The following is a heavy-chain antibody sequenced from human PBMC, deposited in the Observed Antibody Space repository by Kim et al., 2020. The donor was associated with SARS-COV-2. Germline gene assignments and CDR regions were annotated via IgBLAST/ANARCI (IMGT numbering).Heavy chain of an antibody. CDR2: IWYDGSNK. J-gene: IGHJ6*02. D-gene: IGHD3-10*01. Sequence: GGSLRLSCAASGFTFSSYGMHWVRQAPGKGLEWVAVIWYDGSNKYYADSVKGRFTISRDNSKNTLYLQMNSLRAEDTAVYYCAREREGGSGSIYGMDVWGQATTVTVSS. CDR3: AREREGGSGSIYGMDV. CDR1: GFTFSSYG. V-gene: IGHV3-33*01.